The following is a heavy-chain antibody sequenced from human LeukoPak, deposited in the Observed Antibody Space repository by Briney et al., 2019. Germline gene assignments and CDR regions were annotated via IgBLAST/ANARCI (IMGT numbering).Heavy chain of an antibody. CDR1: GFTFSSYA. D-gene: IGHD3-10*01. Sequence: GGSLRLSCAASGFTFSSYAMSWVRQAAGKGREWVSAVSGRGGRTYYGGSVKGRLTISRDNSKNPLYLQMNSPRAEDTAVYYCAKSKSLLLWFGELLATNWFDPWGQGTLVTVSS. CDR2: VSGRGGRT. V-gene: IGHV3-23*01. CDR3: AKSKSLLLWFGELLATNWFDP. J-gene: IGHJ5*02.